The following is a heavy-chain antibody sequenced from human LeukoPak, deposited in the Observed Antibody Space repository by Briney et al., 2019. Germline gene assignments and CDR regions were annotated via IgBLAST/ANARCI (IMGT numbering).Heavy chain of an antibody. D-gene: IGHD4-11*01. J-gene: IGHJ6*02. V-gene: IGHV3-11*01. CDR2: ISSSGSTI. Sequence: GGSLRLSCAASGFTFSDYYMSWIRQAPGKGLEWGSYISSSGSTIYYADSVKGRFTISRDNAKNSLYLQMNSLRAEDTAVYYCASNYSNYVGYYYGMDVWGQGTTVTVSS. CDR1: GFTFSDYY. CDR3: ASNYSNYVGYYYGMDV.